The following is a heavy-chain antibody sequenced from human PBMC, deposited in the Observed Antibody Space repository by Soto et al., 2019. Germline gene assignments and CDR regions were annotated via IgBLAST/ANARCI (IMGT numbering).Heavy chain of an antibody. D-gene: IGHD7-27*01. CDR1: GGTFSSYT. Sequence: QVQLVQSGAEVKKPGSSVKVSCKASGGTFSSYTISWVRQAPGQGLEWMGRIIPIIGTANYAQKFQGRVTITADKSTSTAYMELSSLRFEDTVVYYCARDGDPYYYYYMDVWGKGTTVTVSS. CDR2: IIPIIGTA. V-gene: IGHV1-69*08. J-gene: IGHJ6*03. CDR3: ARDGDPYYYYYMDV.